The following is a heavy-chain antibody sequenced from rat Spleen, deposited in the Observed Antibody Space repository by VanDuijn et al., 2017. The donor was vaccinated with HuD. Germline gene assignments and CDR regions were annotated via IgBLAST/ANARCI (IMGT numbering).Heavy chain of an antibody. CDR3: ARPHSSLYVMDA. CDR2: ISYEGSSP. J-gene: IGHJ4*01. Sequence: EVQLVESGGGLVQPGRSLKLSCAASGFTFSDYYMAWVRQAPKKGLEWVASISYEGSSPYYGDSVKGRFTISRHNAKSTLYLQINSLRSEDTATYYCARPHSSLYVMDAWGQGASVTVSS. CDR1: GFTFSDYY. V-gene: IGHV5-22*01. D-gene: IGHD1-2*01.